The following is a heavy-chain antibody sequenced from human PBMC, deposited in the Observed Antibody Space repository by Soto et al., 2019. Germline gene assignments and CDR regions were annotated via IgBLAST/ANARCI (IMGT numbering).Heavy chain of an antibody. D-gene: IGHD2-8*01. CDR1: GGSISSFH. CDR3: ARHHRLTGYCTNVVCSTDWFDP. Sequence: PSETLSLTCTVSGGSISSFHWSWIRQPPGKGLEWIGYLYYSGSTNYNPSLRSRITILTDTSKNQFSLKLSSVTAADTAVYYCARHHRLTGYCTNVVCSTDWFDPWGQGTLVTVSS. J-gene: IGHJ5*02. CDR2: LYYSGST. V-gene: IGHV4-59*08.